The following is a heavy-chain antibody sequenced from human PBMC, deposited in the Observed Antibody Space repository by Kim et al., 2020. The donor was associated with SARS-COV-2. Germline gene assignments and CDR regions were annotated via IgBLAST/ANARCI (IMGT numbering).Heavy chain of an antibody. D-gene: IGHD5-18*01. J-gene: IGHJ4*02. Sequence: GGSLRLSCAASGFTFSSYWMSWDRQAPGKGLEWVANIKQDGSEKYYVDSVKGRFTISRDNAKNSLYLQMNSVRAEDTAVYYCARSGYTYGFDYWGQGTLVSVSS. CDR2: IKQDGSEK. V-gene: IGHV3-7*01. CDR1: GFTFSSYW. CDR3: ARSGYTYGFDY.